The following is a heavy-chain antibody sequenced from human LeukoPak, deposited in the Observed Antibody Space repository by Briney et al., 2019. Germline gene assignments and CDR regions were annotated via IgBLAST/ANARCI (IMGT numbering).Heavy chain of an antibody. CDR3: ASYPRYSSSPPFDY. Sequence: ASVKVSFKASGYTFTGYYMHWVRQAPGQGLEWMGWINPNTGGTNYAQKFQGRVTMTMDTTISTAYMELSRLTSDDTAVYYCASYPRYSSSPPFDYWGQGTLVTVSS. CDR1: GYTFTGYY. J-gene: IGHJ4*02. V-gene: IGHV1-2*02. CDR2: INPNTGGT. D-gene: IGHD6-19*01.